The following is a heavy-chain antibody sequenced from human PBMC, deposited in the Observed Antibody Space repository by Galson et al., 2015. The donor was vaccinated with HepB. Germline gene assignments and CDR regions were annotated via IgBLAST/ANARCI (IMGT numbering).Heavy chain of an antibody. CDR2: IWSGGARQ. D-gene: IGHD1-26*01. V-gene: IGHV3-30*09. CDR3: ARDIGKFCVTD. CDR1: GFTFSDYA. Sequence: SLRLSCAASGFTFSDYAMHWVRQAPGKGLEWVALIWSGGARQFYADSVKGRFAIPRDDSKNTLYLQMNSLSAEDTAAYYCARDIGKFCVTDWGQGTLVTVSS. J-gene: IGHJ4*02.